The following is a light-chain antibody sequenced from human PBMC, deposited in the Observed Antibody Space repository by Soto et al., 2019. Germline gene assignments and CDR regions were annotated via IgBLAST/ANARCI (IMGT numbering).Light chain of an antibody. CDR1: QSITRY. CDR2: AAS. Sequence: DIQMTQSPSSLSASVGDRVTITCRASQSITRYLNWYQQRPAKAPKFLIYAASNLQSGVPSRFSGSGFGTDFTLTISSLQAEDFATYYCQQSHSTRLTFGGGTKLDIK. J-gene: IGKJ4*01. V-gene: IGKV1-39*01. CDR3: QQSHSTRLT.